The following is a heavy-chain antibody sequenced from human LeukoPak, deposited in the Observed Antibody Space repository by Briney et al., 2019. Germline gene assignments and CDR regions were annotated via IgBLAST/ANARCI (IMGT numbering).Heavy chain of an antibody. CDR2: IGTDGSYI. J-gene: IGHJ3*02. D-gene: IGHD1-1*01. CDR1: GFTFGSHN. CDR3: ARKMKTGDRVGTFDI. Sequence: PGGSLRLSCAASGFTFGSHNMNWVRQAPMKGLEWVSSIGTDGSYIYYADSVQGRFTISRDNAKDSLYLQMNSLTAEDTAVYYCARKMKTGDRVGTFDIWGQGTMVTVSS. V-gene: IGHV3-21*01.